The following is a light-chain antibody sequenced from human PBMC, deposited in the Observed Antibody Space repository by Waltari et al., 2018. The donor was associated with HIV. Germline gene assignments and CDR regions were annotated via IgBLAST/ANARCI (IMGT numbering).Light chain of an antibody. CDR1: KSLLYNNAYNY. V-gene: IGKV2-28*01. CDR3: QQYYNNPLR. CDR2: LGS. J-gene: IGKJ2*03. Sequence: DIVMTQSPLSLAVTPGETASISCRSSKSLLYNNAYNYLDWYLQKPGQSPQLLIYLGSTRASGVPDRFSGSGSGTDFTLKIRRVEAEDVGVYYCQQYYNNPLRFAQGTKVEIK.